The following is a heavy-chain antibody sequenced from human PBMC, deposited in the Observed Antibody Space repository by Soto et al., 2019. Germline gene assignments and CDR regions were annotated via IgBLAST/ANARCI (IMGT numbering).Heavy chain of an antibody. CDR2: ITYDGSNQ. J-gene: IGHJ4*02. D-gene: IGHD1-26*01. V-gene: IGHV3-30-3*01. Sequence: HWVRQAPGKGLEWVGVITYDGSNQYYGDSVNGRFTISRDNSRNMLFLQMNSRRPDDTAVYCSARAHSRSYTEFDYWGQGTLVTASS. CDR3: ARAHSRSYTEFDY.